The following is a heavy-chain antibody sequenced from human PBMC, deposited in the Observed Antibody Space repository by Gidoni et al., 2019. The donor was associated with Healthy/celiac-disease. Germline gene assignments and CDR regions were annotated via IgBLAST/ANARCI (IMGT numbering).Heavy chain of an antibody. CDR2: IWYDGSNK. CDR1: GLTFSSSG. V-gene: IGHV3-33*08. J-gene: IGHJ4*02. D-gene: IGHD1-26*01. Sequence: QVQLVESGGGVVQPGRSLRLSCAASGLTFSSSGMHWVRQAPGKGLEWVAVIWYDGSNKYYADSVKGRFTISRDNSKNTLYLQMNSLRAEDTAVYYCARDQVLYSGSYLRTLADYWGQGTLVTVSS. CDR3: ARDQVLYSGSYLRTLADY.